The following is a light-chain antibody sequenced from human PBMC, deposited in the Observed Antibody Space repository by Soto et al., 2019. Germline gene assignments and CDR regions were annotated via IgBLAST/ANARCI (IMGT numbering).Light chain of an antibody. Sequence: QSVLTQPPSASGTPGQRVAISCSGSSSNIGSNSVNWFQQLPGTAPKLIIYSNNQRPSGVPDRISGSKSGTSASLAIRGLQSEDEADYYCAAWDDSLNGAVFGGGTKLTVL. V-gene: IGLV1-44*01. CDR2: SNN. CDR3: AAWDDSLNGAV. CDR1: SSNIGSNS. J-gene: IGLJ7*01.